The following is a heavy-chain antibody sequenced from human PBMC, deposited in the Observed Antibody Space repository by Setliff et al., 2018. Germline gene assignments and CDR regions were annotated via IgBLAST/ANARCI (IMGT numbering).Heavy chain of an antibody. Sequence: GGSLRLSCAASGFTFSRYSMNWVRQAPGKGLEWVSSISSSSSYIYYADSVKGRFTISRDNAKNSLYLQMNSLRAEDTAVYYCAKSKYSSSSDAFDIWGQGTMVTVSS. D-gene: IGHD6-6*01. J-gene: IGHJ3*02. CDR1: GFTFSRYS. V-gene: IGHV3-21*01. CDR3: AKSKYSSSSDAFDI. CDR2: ISSSSSYI.